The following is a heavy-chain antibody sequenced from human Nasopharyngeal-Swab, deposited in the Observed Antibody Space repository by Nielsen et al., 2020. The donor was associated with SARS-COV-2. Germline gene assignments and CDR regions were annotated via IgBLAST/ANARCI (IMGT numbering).Heavy chain of an antibody. D-gene: IGHD5-18*01. CDR1: GITFSSYT. J-gene: IGHJ3*02. CDR3: ARVTDIAMVGGAVDI. Sequence: GESLKISCVASGITFSSYTMNWVRQAPGKGLEWVSSISSSRSFIYYADSVKGRFTISRDNAKNSLYLQMNSLRAEDTAVYYCARVTDIAMVGGAVDIWGQGTMVTVSS. V-gene: IGHV3-21*01. CDR2: ISSSRSFI.